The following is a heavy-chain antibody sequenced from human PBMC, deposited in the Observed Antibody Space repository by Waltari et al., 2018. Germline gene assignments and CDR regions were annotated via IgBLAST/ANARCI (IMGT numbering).Heavy chain of an antibody. CDR1: GFTFSSYG. D-gene: IGHD3-22*01. Sequence: QVQLVESGGGVVQPGGSLRLSCAASGFTFSSYGMHWVRQAPGKGLEWVAFIRYDGSNKYYADSVKVRFTISRDNSKNTLYLQMNSLRAEDTAVYYCAKRGYYDTLYYMDVWGKGTTVTVSS. V-gene: IGHV3-30*02. CDR2: IRYDGSNK. J-gene: IGHJ6*03. CDR3: AKRGYYDTLYYMDV.